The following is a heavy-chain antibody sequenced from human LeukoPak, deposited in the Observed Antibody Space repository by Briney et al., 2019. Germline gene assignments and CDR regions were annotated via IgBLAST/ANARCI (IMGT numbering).Heavy chain of an antibody. V-gene: IGHV3-23*01. CDR1: GFTFTSHP. D-gene: IGHD5-18*01. J-gene: IGHJ4*02. Sequence: GGSLRLSCAASGFTFTSHPMNWVRQAPGKGLEWVSAISVNGDTTYYADSVKGRFTISRDNSKNTVFLQMNSLRVDDTAVYCCAKDDGYRYDNGGWFDYWGQGTLVTVSS. CDR3: AKDDGYRYDNGGWFDY. CDR2: ISVNGDTT.